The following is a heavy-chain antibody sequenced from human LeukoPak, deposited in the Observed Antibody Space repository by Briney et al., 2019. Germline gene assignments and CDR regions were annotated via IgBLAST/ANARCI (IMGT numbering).Heavy chain of an antibody. CDR1: GGSFSGYY. Sequence: SETLSLTCAVYGGSFSGYYWTWIRQSPGKGLEWIAEIIHSGRTNYNPSLESRVTISVDTPKKQFSRKLNSVTAADTAVYYCARGVVLMHYATFDSWGQGTLVTVSS. CDR2: IIHSGRT. V-gene: IGHV4-34*12. J-gene: IGHJ4*02. CDR3: ARGVVLMHYATFDS. D-gene: IGHD2-8*01.